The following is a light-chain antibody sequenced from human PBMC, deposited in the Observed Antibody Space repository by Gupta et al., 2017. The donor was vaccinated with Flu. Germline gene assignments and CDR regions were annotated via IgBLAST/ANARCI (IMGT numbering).Light chain of an antibody. Sequence: QSVLTQPRSVSGSPGQSVTISCTGTISAVGAYKYVSWYQQHPGKAPKVIIYDVTKRPSGVPGRLSGSKSGNTASLTISGLQADDEADYEGCADGGTNAFWVFGGGTKLTVL. CDR1: ISAVGAYKY. CDR2: DVT. J-gene: IGLJ3*02. V-gene: IGLV2-11*01. CDR3: CADGGTNAFWV.